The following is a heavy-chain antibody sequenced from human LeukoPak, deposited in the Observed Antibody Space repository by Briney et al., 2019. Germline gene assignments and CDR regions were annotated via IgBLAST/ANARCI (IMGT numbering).Heavy chain of an antibody. D-gene: IGHD6-13*01. V-gene: IGHV4-34*01. J-gene: IGHJ3*02. Sequence: SETLSLTCAVYGGSFRGYYWSWIRQPPGKGLEWIGEINHSGSTNYNPSLKSRVTISVDTSKNQFSLKLSSVTAADTAVYYCARERLGIAAAGTGAFDAFDIWGQGTMVTVSS. CDR1: GGSFRGYY. CDR2: INHSGST. CDR3: ARERLGIAAAGTGAFDAFDI.